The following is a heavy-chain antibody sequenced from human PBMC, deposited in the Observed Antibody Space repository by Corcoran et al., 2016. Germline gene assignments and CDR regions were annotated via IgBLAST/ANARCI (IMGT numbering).Heavy chain of an antibody. V-gene: IGHV4-34*01. CDR3: ARGGNGYSSGWYQPCDY. Sequence: QVQLQQWGAGLLKPSETLSLTCAVYGGSFSGYYWSWIRQPPGKGLEWIGEINHSGSTNYNPSLKSRVTISVDTSKNQFSLKLSSVTAADTAVYYCARGGNGYSSGWYQPCDYWGQGTLVTVSS. J-gene: IGHJ4*02. CDR1: GGSFSGYY. CDR2: INHSGST. D-gene: IGHD6-19*01.